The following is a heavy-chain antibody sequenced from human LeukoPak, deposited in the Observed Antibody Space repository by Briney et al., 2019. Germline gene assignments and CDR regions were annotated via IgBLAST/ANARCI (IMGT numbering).Heavy chain of an antibody. D-gene: IGHD1-26*01. CDR2: IKQDGSEK. J-gene: IGHJ3*02. CDR1: GFTFSSYW. Sequence: GGSLRLSCAASGFTFSSYWMSWVRQAPGKGLEWVANIKQDGSEKYYVDSVKGRFTISRDNAKNSLYLQMNSLRAEDTAVYYCARDMTWELLDAFDIWGQGTMVTVSS. CDR3: ARDMTWELLDAFDI. V-gene: IGHV3-7*01.